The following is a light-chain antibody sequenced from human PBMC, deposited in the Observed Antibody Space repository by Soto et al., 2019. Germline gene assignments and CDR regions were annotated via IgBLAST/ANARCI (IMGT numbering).Light chain of an antibody. CDR1: QSISSW. Sequence: DGQMTQSPSTLSASVGDRVTITCRASQSISSWLAWYQHKPGKAPNLLIYKASRLESGVASRFSGSGSGTEFTLTVSSLQPDDFATYYCQQYDSYPLTFGGGTKVEIK. CDR2: KAS. V-gene: IGKV1-5*03. CDR3: QQYDSYPLT. J-gene: IGKJ4*02.